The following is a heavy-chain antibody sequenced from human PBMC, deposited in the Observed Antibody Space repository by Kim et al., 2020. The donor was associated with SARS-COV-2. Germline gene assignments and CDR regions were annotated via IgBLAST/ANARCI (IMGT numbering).Heavy chain of an antibody. CDR1: GYTFTSYD. CDR3: ARGRITMVRGVIIRVAGWFDP. J-gene: IGHJ5*02. CDR2: MNPNSGNT. D-gene: IGHD3-10*01. V-gene: IGHV1-8*01. Sequence: ASVKVSCKASGYTFTSYDINWVRQATGQGLEWMGWMNPNSGNTGYAQKFQGRVTMTRNTSISTAYMELSSLRSEDTAVYYCARGRITMVRGVIIRVAGWFDPWGQGTLVTVSS.